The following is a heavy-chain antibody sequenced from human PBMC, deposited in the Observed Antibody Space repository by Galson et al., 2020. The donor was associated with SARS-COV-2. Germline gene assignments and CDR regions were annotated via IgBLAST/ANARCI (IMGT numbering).Heavy chain of an antibody. V-gene: IGHV3-30*04. CDR1: GFTFSGYA. D-gene: IGHD4-17*01. CDR3: ARGPTTVTAWYYYGMDV. Sequence: TGGSLRLSCAASGFTFSGYAMHWVRQAPGKGLEWVAFISYDGSHKYYADSVKGRFTISRDNSKNTLFLQMNSLRAEDTALYYCARGPTTVTAWYYYGMDVWGQGTTVTVPS. CDR2: ISYDGSHK. J-gene: IGHJ6*02.